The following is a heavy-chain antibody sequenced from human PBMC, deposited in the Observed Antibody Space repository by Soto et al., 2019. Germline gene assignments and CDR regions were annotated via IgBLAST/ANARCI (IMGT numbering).Heavy chain of an antibody. CDR3: ARVYCSGGSCYSGGFYYYYGMDV. Sequence: QVQLVQSGAEVKKPGSSVKVSCKASGGTFSSYAISWVRQAPGQGLEWMGGIIPIFGTANYAQKFQGRVTITADESTGTAYMELSSVRSEDTAVYYCARVYCSGGSCYSGGFYYYYGMDVWGQGTTVTVSS. V-gene: IGHV1-69*01. CDR2: IIPIFGTA. CDR1: GGTFSSYA. D-gene: IGHD2-15*01. J-gene: IGHJ6*02.